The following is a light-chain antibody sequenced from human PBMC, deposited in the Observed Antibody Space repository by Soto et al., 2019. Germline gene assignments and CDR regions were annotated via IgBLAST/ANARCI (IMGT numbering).Light chain of an antibody. J-gene: IGLJ2*01. Sequence: QSVLTQPPSVSGAPGQRVTISCTGSSSNIGAGYDVHWYQQLPGTAPKLLIYDNTNRPSGVPGRFSGSKSGTSASLAITGLQAEDEADYYCQSYDSSLSGVLFGGGTKLTVL. CDR1: SSNIGAGYD. V-gene: IGLV1-40*01. CDR2: DNT. CDR3: QSYDSSLSGVL.